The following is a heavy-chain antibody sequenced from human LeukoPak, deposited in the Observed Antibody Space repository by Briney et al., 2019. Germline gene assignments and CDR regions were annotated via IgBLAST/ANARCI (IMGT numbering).Heavy chain of an antibody. J-gene: IGHJ4*02. CDR1: GYRFTSYW. CDR2: IYPGDSDT. V-gene: IGHV5-51*01. CDR3: ARLSGYSSSSSFDY. D-gene: IGHD6-6*01. Sequence: GESLQISCKGSGYRFTSYWIGWVRPMTGKGLEWMGIIYPGDSDTRYSPSFQGQVTISADKSISTAYLQWSSLKASDTAMYYCARLSGYSSSSSFDYWGQGTLVTVSS.